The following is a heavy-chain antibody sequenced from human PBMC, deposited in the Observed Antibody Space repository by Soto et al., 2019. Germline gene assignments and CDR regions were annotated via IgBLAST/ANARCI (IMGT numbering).Heavy chain of an antibody. CDR2: INSCNGNT. CDR3: AREGGAPYYYYGMDI. Sequence: RPEWMGWINSCNGNTNYAQTFQGRVTMTTDTSTSTAYMELRSLRSDDTAVYYCAREGGAPYYYYGMDIWGQGTPVTVSS. J-gene: IGHJ6*02. V-gene: IGHV1-18*01. D-gene: IGHD3-10*01.